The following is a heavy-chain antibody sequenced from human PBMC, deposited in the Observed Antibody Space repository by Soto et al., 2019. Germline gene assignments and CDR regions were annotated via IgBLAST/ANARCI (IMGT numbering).Heavy chain of an antibody. D-gene: IGHD3-10*01. CDR1: GGTFYTYA. CDR3: ARDVSVMTSVFGF. Sequence: QVHLVQSGAEVKRPGSSVRVSCRSSGGTFYTYAFTWVRQAPGQALEWMGGITPMIGTTKYAQKFHGRVPFSADGSASTADMELSNVRSDDTAVYYCARDVSVMTSVFGFWGQGTLITVSS. V-gene: IGHV1-69*01. CDR2: ITPMIGTT. J-gene: IGHJ4*02.